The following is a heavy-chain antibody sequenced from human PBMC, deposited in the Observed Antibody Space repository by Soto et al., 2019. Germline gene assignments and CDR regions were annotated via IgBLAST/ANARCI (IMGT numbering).Heavy chain of an antibody. V-gene: IGHV1-3*04. D-gene: IGHD5-18*01. Sequence: QVQIVQSGAEVKKPGASVKVSCKTSGYTFTLYTIHWVRQAPGQRLEWLGWINTGNGNTKFSQRFQGRVTMSSDTSASTAYMELRSLPSEDTAVYYCAKLGGGYIFGPYLDFWGQGTLVTVSS. CDR3: AKLGGGYIFGPYLDF. CDR2: INTGNGNT. CDR1: GYTFTLYT. J-gene: IGHJ4*02.